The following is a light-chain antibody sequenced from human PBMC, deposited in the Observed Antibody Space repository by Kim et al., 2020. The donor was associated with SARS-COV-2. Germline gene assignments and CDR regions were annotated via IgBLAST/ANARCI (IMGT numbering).Light chain of an antibody. V-gene: IGLV1-40*01. CDR2: GNS. Sequence: ISGAGRSSNSGAGDDVHCYQRFPGTAPKLLICGNSNRPSGVPDRFSGSKSGTSASLAITGLQAEDEADYYCQSYDSSLSVGVFGGGTKVTVL. CDR3: QSYDSSLSVGV. J-gene: IGLJ3*02. CDR1: SSNSGAGDD.